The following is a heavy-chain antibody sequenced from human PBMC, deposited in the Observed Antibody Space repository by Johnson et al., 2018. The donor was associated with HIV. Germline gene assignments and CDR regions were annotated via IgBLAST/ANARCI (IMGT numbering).Heavy chain of an antibody. CDR2: ISSSGSSV. CDR3: ANLWVATIWEYDALDI. D-gene: IGHD5-12*01. Sequence: QVQLVESGGGLVKPGGSLRLSCAASGFTFSAYYMSWIRQAPGKGLECLAYISSSGSSVYYTDSVKGRFTISRDNTKNSLHLQMNSLRAEDTAVYYCANLWVATIWEYDALDIWGQGTMVTVS. CDR1: GFTFSAYY. J-gene: IGHJ3*02. V-gene: IGHV3-11*04.